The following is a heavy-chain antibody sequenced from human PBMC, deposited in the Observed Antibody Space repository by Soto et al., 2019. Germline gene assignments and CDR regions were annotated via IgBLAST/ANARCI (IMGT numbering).Heavy chain of an antibody. D-gene: IGHD3-10*01. CDR3: ARERWFGDGWFDP. J-gene: IGHJ5*02. CDR2: IYYSGST. Sequence: SETLSLTCTVCGGSISSYYWSWIRQPPGKGLEWIGYIYYSGSTNYNPSLKSRVTISVDTSKNQFSLKLSSVTAADTAIYYCARERWFGDGWFDPWGQGTLVTVSA. V-gene: IGHV4-59*01. CDR1: GGSISSYY.